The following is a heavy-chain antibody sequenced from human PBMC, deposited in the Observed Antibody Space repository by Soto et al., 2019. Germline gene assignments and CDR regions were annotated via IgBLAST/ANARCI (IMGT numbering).Heavy chain of an antibody. V-gene: IGHV3-23*01. Sequence: EVQVLESGGGLVQPGVSLILSCAASGFTFSSYAMSWVRQAPGEGLVWVSAISGSGSNPYYADSVKGRFTISRDNSKNTLYLQMNSLRAEDTALYYCAKTATTTLRDGFDHWGQGTLVTVSS. CDR1: GFTFSSYA. CDR3: AKTATTTLRDGFDH. D-gene: IGHD5-12*01. CDR2: ISGSGSNP. J-gene: IGHJ4*02.